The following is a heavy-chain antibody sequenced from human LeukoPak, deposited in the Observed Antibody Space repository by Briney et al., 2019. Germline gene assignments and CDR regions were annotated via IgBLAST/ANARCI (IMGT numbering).Heavy chain of an antibody. Sequence: PGGSLRLSCGASGFSFSSHAMNWVRQAPGKGLEWVSLISRSGDSTYYADSVKGRFTISRDNSKNTLYLQMNSLRAEDTGVYYCPRDPFDYWGQGTLVTVSS. CDR1: GFSFSSHA. D-gene: IGHD5-24*01. CDR2: ISRSGDST. V-gene: IGHV3-23*01. CDR3: PRDPFDY. J-gene: IGHJ4*02.